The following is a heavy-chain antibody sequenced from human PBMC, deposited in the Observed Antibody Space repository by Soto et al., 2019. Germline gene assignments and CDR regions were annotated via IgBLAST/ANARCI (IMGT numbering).Heavy chain of an antibody. J-gene: IGHJ4*02. CDR3: AHRPGGSGFRYYFDY. D-gene: IGHD6-19*01. CDR2: IYWNDDD. V-gene: IGHV2-5*01. Sequence: SGPTLVNPTQTLTLTCSFSGFSLTSSGVGVGWFRQPPGKALEWLGLIYWNDDDRYRASLHSRLTITKDTSKNQVVLTMTNMDPEDTATYYCAHRPGGSGFRYYFDYWGQGTLVTVS. CDR1: GFSLTSSGVG.